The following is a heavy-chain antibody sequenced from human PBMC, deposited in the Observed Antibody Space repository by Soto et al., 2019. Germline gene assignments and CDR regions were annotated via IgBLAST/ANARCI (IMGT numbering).Heavy chain of an antibody. D-gene: IGHD3-10*01. CDR3: EKGDLLGSGSAVGY. J-gene: IGHJ4*02. Sequence: EVQLVESGGCLVQPGRSLRLSCAAAGFTFDDYAMHWVRQAPGKGLEWVAGISWNSGSIGYADSVKGRFTISRDNDKNYLYMQMNSLRAEDTALYYCEKGDLLGSGSAVGYWGQGTLVTVSS. CDR1: GFTFDDYA. V-gene: IGHV3-9*01. CDR2: ISWNSGSI.